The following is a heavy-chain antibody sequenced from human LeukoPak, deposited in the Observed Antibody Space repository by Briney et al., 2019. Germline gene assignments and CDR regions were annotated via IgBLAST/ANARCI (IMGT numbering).Heavy chain of an antibody. J-gene: IGHJ4*02. D-gene: IGHD4-23*01. CDR3: ARDGRDYAGNSGGNY. Sequence: GGSLRLSCAASGFTFSDYWMNRVRQAPGKGLEWLSTIKQDGSEKFYVASVKGRFTMSRDNTKNSLYLQMNSLRAEDTAVYYCARDGRDYAGNSGGNYWGQGTLVTVSS. CDR2: IKQDGSEK. V-gene: IGHV3-7*01. CDR1: GFTFSDYW.